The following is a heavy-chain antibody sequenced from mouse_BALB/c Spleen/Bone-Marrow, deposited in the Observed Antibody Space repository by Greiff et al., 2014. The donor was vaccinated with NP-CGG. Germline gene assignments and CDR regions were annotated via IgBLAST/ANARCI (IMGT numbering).Heavy chain of an antibody. J-gene: IGHJ2*01. Sequence: QVQLQQSGAELAKPGASVKMSCKASGYTFTNYWMHWVKQRPGQGLEWIGYINPSTGYTEYNQKFKDKATLTADKSSSTAYMQLSSLTSEDSAVYYCARIDYYGRDYWGQGTTLTVSS. D-gene: IGHD1-1*01. CDR3: ARIDYYGRDY. V-gene: IGHV1-7*01. CDR2: INPSTGYT. CDR1: GYTFTNYW.